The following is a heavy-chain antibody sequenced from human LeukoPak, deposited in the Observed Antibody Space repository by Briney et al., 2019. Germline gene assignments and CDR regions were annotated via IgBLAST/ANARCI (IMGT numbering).Heavy chain of an antibody. Sequence: ASVKVSCKASGYTFTSCGISWVRQAPGQGLEWMGWISAYNGNTNYAQKLQGRVTMTTDTSTSTAYMELSSLRSEDTAVYYCARDLFGDYSFDYWGQGTLVTVSS. D-gene: IGHD4-17*01. CDR3: ARDLFGDYSFDY. CDR2: ISAYNGNT. CDR1: GYTFTSCG. V-gene: IGHV1-18*01. J-gene: IGHJ4*02.